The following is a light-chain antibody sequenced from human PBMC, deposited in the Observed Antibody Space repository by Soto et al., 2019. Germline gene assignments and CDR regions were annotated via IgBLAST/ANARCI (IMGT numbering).Light chain of an antibody. V-gene: IGKV3-15*01. Sequence: EIVMTQPPATLSVSPGERATLSCRASQSVNTNLAWYQQKPGQAPKLLIYAASTRATGIPARFSGSGSGTEFTLTISSLQSEDFAVYYCQQYNNWPRTFGQGTKVEIK. CDR1: QSVNTN. J-gene: IGKJ1*01. CDR2: AAS. CDR3: QQYNNWPRT.